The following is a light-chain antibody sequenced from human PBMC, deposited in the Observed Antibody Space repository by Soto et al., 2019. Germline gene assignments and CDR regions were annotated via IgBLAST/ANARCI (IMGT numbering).Light chain of an antibody. J-gene: IGKJ1*01. Sequence: VMTQSPATLSVSQGERVTLSCRASQDISTNLAWYQQKPGQAPRLLIYGASTWATGIPDRFRGSGSGRDFTLTISRLEPEDYAVYYCHQYGSSAWTFGQGTKVDIK. CDR3: HQYGSSAWT. V-gene: IGKV3-20*01. CDR2: GAS. CDR1: QDISTN.